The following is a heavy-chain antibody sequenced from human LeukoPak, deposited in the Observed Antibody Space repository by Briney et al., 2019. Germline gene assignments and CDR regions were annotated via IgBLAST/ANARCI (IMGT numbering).Heavy chain of an antibody. CDR3: VRVRTGSISDH. Sequence: SETLSLTCTVSGGSINTSLYYWGWVRQPPEKGLEWLGSISYSGTAYYNPSLRSRVTVSRDTSKNQFSLNLNSVTAADTAVYYCVRVRTGSISDHWGQGILVIVSS. CDR2: ISYSGTA. CDR1: GGSINTSLYY. D-gene: IGHD2-8*02. J-gene: IGHJ4*02. V-gene: IGHV4-39*07.